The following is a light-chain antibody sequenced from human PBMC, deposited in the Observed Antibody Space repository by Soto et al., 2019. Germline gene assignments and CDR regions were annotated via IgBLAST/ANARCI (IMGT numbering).Light chain of an antibody. CDR1: SSDVGDYKY. CDR3: SSYTSLSAVV. J-gene: IGLJ2*01. V-gene: IGLV2-14*01. CDR2: DVT. Sequence: QSALTQPASVSGSPGQSITISCTGTSSDVGDYKYVSWYQQHPGKAPKLMIYDVTTRPSGVANRFSGSKSGNTASLTISGLQAEDEADYCCSSYTSLSAVVFGGGTKLTVL.